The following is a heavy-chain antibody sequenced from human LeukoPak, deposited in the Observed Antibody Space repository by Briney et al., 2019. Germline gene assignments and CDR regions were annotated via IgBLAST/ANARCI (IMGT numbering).Heavy chain of an antibody. D-gene: IGHD4-17*01. CDR1: GLTVSSNY. J-gene: IGHJ5*02. CDR3: ARDSYVDSEAVRWFDP. CDR2: IYRGGPT. Sequence: PGGSLRLSCAASGLTVSSNYMGWVRQAPGKGLEWVSVIYRGGPTYYADSVKGRFTISRDNSKNTLYLQMDSLRAEDTAVYYCARDSYVDSEAVRWFDPWGQGTLVTVSS. V-gene: IGHV3-66*01.